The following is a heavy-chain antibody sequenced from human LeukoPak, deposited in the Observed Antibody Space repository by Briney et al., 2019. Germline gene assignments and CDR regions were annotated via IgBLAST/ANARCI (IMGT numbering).Heavy chain of an antibody. V-gene: IGHV1-2*06. CDR1: GYTFTDYY. D-gene: IGHD6-13*01. CDR3: ARSTITTTAAGHFDL. J-gene: IGHJ2*01. Sequence: ASIKVSRKSSGYTFTDYYVHWVRQAPGQGLEWMGRINPNSGDTNYAQNLQGRVTMSRDTSISTAYLELNSLIFDDTAVFYCARSTITTTAAGHFDLWGRGTLVTVSS. CDR2: INPNSGDT.